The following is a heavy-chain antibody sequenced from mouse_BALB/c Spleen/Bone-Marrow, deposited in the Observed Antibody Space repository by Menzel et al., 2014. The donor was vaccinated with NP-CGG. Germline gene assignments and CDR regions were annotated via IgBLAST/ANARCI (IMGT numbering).Heavy chain of an antibody. V-gene: IGHV1-7*01. D-gene: IGHD2-12*01. CDR2: INPSTGYT. J-gene: IGHJ2*01. CDR1: GYTFTSYW. Sequence: VQLQQSGAELAKPGASVKMSCKASGYTFTSYWMHWVKQRPGQGLEWIGYINPSTGYTEYNQKFKDKATLTADKSSSPAYMQLSSLTSEDSAVYYCARWGDDGTFDYWGQGTTLTVSS. CDR3: ARWGDDGTFDY.